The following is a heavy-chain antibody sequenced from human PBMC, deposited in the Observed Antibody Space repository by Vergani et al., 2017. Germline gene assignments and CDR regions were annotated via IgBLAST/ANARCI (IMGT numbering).Heavy chain of an antibody. CDR3: ARVQQWLDPAWMDV. V-gene: IGHV3-33*01. J-gene: IGHJ6*02. Sequence: QVQLVESGGGVVQPGRSLRLSCAASGFTFSSYGMHWVRQAPGKGLEWVAVIWYDGSNKYYADSVKGRFTISRDNSKNTLYLRMNSLRAEDTAVYYCARVQQWLDPAWMDVWGQGTTVTVSS. CDR1: GFTFSSYG. D-gene: IGHD6-19*01. CDR2: IWYDGSNK.